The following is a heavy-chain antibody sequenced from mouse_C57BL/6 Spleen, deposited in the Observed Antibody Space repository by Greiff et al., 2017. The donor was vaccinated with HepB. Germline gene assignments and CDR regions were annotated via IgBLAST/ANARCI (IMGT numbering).Heavy chain of an antibody. V-gene: IGHV1-80*01. Sequence: VQLKQSGAELVKPGASVKISCKASGYAFSSYWKNWVKQRPGKGLEWIGQIYPGDGDTNYNGKFKGKATLTADKSSSTAYMQLSSLTSEDSAVYFCARWRNYFDYWGQGTTLTVSS. J-gene: IGHJ2*01. CDR1: GYAFSSYW. CDR3: ARWRNYFDY. CDR2: IYPGDGDT.